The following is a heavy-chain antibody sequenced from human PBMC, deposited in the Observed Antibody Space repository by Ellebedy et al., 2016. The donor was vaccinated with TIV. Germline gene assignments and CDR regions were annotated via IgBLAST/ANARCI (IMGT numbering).Heavy chain of an antibody. Sequence: SVKVSXXASGGTFSSYAISWVRQAPGQGLEWMGGIIPIFGTANYAQKFQGRVTITADESTSTAYMELSSLRSEDTAVYYCASRGVLEGHNMGYWGQGTLVTVSS. CDR1: GGTFSSYA. V-gene: IGHV1-69*13. J-gene: IGHJ4*02. CDR3: ASRGVLEGHNMGY. D-gene: IGHD3-3*01. CDR2: IIPIFGTA.